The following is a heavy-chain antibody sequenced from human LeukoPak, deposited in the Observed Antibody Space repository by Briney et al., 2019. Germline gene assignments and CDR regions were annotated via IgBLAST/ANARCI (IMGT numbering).Heavy chain of an antibody. CDR3: ASDRELLHAFDV. J-gene: IGHJ3*01. Sequence: GGSLRLSCAASGFTVSGNYMSWVRRAPGKGLEWVSLIYSGGSTYYADSVKGRFTISRDNSKNTLYLQMNSLRAEDTAVYYCASDRELLHAFDVWAQGTMVTVSS. CDR2: IYSGGST. D-gene: IGHD1-26*01. CDR1: GFTVSGNY. V-gene: IGHV3-66*01.